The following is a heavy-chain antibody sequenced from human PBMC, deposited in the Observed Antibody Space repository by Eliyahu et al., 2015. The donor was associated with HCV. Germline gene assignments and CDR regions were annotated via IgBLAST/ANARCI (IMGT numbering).Heavy chain of an antibody. CDR2: TRNKANSYTT. Sequence: EVQLVESGGGLVQPGGSLRLSCAASGFTFSDHYMDWVRQAPGKGLEWVGRTRNKANSYTTEYAASVKGRFTISRDDSKNSLYLQMNSLKTEDTAVYYCASGELPSYYGMDVWGQGTTVTVSS. CDR3: ASGELPSYYGMDV. J-gene: IGHJ6*02. CDR1: GFTFSDHY. D-gene: IGHD1-26*01. V-gene: IGHV3-72*01.